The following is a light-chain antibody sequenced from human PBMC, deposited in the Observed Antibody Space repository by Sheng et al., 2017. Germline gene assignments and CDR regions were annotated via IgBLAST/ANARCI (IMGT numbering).Light chain of an antibody. CDR2: WAS. J-gene: IGKJ4*01. CDR3: QQYSSSPLT. CDR1: QSLLDSSDNRNY. V-gene: IGKV4-1*01. Sequence: DIVLTQSPESLPVSLGEGATINCKSSQSLLDSSDNRNYLAWYQQKPGQPPKLLIYWASTRQSGVPDRFSGGGSGTDFTLTISRLEPDDFAVYYCQQYSSSPLTFGGGTKVEIK.